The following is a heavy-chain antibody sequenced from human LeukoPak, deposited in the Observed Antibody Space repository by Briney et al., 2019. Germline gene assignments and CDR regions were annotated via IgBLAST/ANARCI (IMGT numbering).Heavy chain of an antibody. Sequence: ASVKVSCKASGYDFTSYAMHWVRQAPGQRLEWMGWINAGNGNTKYSQKFQDRVTVTRDTSTSTAYMELSSLRSEDTAVYYCAKDERGYYHDTSGYPDAFDIWGQGTMVTVSS. D-gene: IGHD3-22*01. CDR3: AKDERGYYHDTSGYPDAFDI. CDR1: GYDFTSYA. V-gene: IGHV1-3*01. J-gene: IGHJ3*02. CDR2: INAGNGNT.